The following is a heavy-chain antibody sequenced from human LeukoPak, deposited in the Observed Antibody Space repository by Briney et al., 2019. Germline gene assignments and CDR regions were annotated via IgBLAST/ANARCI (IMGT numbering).Heavy chain of an antibody. D-gene: IGHD2-15*01. Sequence: GASVKVSCKASGGTFSSDGITWVRQAPGQGLEWLGGIIPILGTPTYAQKFQGRVTITADESTSTVYMELNSLRSEDTAVYYCARPESYCSGGSCYHSGYYYYGMDVWGQGTTVTVSS. V-gene: IGHV1-69*13. J-gene: IGHJ6*02. CDR2: IIPILGTP. CDR3: ARPESYCSGGSCYHSGYYYYGMDV. CDR1: GGTFSSDG.